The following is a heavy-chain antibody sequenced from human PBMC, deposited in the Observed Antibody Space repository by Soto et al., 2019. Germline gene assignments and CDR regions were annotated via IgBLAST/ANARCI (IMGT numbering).Heavy chain of an antibody. V-gene: IGHV3-23*01. J-gene: IGHJ4*02. CDR1: GFTFSSYA. Sequence: PGGSLRLSCAASGFTFSSYAMSWVRQAPGKGLEWVSAISGSGGSTYYADSVKGRFTISRDNAKNSLYLQMNSLRDEDTAVYYCARDSGYSYGPFDYWGQGTLVTVSS. D-gene: IGHD5-18*01. CDR2: ISGSGGST. CDR3: ARDSGYSYGPFDY.